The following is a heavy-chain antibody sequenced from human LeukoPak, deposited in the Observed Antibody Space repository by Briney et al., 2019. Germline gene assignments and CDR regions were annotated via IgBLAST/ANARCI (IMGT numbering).Heavy chain of an antibody. J-gene: IGHJ4*02. CDR2: IYYSGST. V-gene: IGHV4-59*01. Sequence: PSETLSLTCTVSGGSISSYYWSWIRRPPGKGLEWIGYIYYSGSTNYNPSLKSRVTISVDTSKNQFSLKLSSVTAADTAVYYCARAGGYYYDSSGYPFDYWGQGTLVTVSS. D-gene: IGHD3-22*01. CDR1: GGSISSYY. CDR3: ARAGGYYYDSSGYPFDY.